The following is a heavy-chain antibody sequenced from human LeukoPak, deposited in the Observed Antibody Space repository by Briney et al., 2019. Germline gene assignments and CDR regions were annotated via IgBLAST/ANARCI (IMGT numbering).Heavy chain of an antibody. D-gene: IGHD3-9*01. J-gene: IGHJ3*02. Sequence: SETLSLTCTVSGGSISSGGYYWSWIRQHPGKGLEWIGYIYYSGSTYYNPSLKSRVTISVDTSKNQFSLKLSSVTAADTAVYYCARGKSLRYFDWLSRTADAFDIWGQGTMVTVSS. V-gene: IGHV4-31*03. CDR3: ARGKSLRYFDWLSRTADAFDI. CDR1: GGSISSGGYY. CDR2: IYYSGST.